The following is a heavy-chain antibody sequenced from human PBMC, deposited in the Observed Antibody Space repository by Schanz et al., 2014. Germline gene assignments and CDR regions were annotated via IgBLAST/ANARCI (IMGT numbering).Heavy chain of an antibody. CDR3: AKDRPTADFRFDM. V-gene: IGHV3-30*02. D-gene: IGHD2-2*01. J-gene: IGHJ4*01. Sequence: DSVKGRFTISRHNSKNTLYLQMTSLRVEDTAVYYCAKDRPTADFRFDMWGHGTLDNVSP.